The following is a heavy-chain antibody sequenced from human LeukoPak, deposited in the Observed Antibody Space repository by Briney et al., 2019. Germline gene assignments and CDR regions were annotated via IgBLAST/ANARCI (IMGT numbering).Heavy chain of an antibody. CDR2: ISYDGSNK. J-gene: IGHJ4*02. Sequence: PGRSLRLSCAASGFTFSSYAMHWVRQAPGKGLEWVAVISYDGSNKYYADSVKGRFTISRDNSKNTLYLQMNSLRAEDTAAYYCARSSNYYDSSGYYDGYFDYWGQGTLVTVSS. CDR1: GFTFSSYA. D-gene: IGHD3-22*01. V-gene: IGHV3-30*04. CDR3: ARSSNYYDSSGYYDGYFDY.